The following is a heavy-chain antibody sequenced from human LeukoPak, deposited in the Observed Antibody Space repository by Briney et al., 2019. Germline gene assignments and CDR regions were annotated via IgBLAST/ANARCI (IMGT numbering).Heavy chain of an antibody. CDR3: ARQVSDYFYYYIDV. Sequence: TSETLSLTCSVSGGSISSSSYYWNWIRQPPGTGLEWVGSIYYSGTTYYNSSLKSRVTISEDTSKNRFSLMLTSVTAADTAVYYCARQVSDYFYYYIDVWGEGTTVIVSS. CDR1: GGSISSSSYY. CDR2: IYYSGTT. J-gene: IGHJ6*03. V-gene: IGHV4-39*01.